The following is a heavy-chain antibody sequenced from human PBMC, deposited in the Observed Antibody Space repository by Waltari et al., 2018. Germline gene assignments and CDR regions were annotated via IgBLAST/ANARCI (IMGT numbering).Heavy chain of an antibody. CDR3: ARDPVISDYYDSSGYYFNWFDP. Sequence: QVQLVQSGAEVKKPGASVKVSCKASGYSITDYYMHWVRQAPGQGLEWMGWIYPNSGATNYAQNFQGRVTMTRDTSMSTAYMELSRLRSDDTAVYYCARDPVISDYYDSSGYYFNWFDPWGQGTLVIVSS. V-gene: IGHV1-2*02. CDR1: GYSITDYY. D-gene: IGHD3-22*01. J-gene: IGHJ5*02. CDR2: IYPNSGAT.